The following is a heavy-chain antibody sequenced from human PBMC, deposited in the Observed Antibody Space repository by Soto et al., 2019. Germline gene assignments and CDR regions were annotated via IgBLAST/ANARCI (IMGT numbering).Heavy chain of an antibody. D-gene: IGHD6-13*01. CDR3: ATRVESSSWYSSYWYFDL. CDR1: GYTLTELS. V-gene: IGHV1-24*01. Sequence: SVKVSCKVSGYTLTELSMHWVRQAPGKGLEWMGGFDPEDGETIYAQKFQGRVTMTEDTSTDTAYMELSSLRSEDTAVYYCATRVESSSWYSSYWYFDLWGRGTLVTVSS. J-gene: IGHJ2*01. CDR2: FDPEDGET.